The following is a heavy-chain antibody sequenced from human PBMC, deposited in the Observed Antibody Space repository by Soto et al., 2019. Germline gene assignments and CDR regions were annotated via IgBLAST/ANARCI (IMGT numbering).Heavy chain of an antibody. V-gene: IGHV3-21*06. CDR1: GFSFIGYS. CDR3: ARVVYFDRSAYGL. Sequence: GSLRLSCAASGFSFIGYSINLFRHSPGKWLEWVSSISGDSNYIYYADSVQGRFTISRDNAKNSVYLQMNSLRAEDTAVYYCARVVYFDRSAYGLWGQGTMVTVSS. J-gene: IGHJ3*01. CDR2: ISGDSNYI. D-gene: IGHD3-22*01.